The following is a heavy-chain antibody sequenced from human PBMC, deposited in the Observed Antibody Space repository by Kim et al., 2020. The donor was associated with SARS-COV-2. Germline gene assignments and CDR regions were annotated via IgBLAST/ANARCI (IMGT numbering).Heavy chain of an antibody. CDR3: AKVKDYYYDDSSGYGGYFDY. V-gene: IGHV3-23*01. CDR1: GFTFGNYA. Sequence: GGSLRLSCAASGFTFGNYATSWVRQAPGKGLEWVSGISGSGGSTIYADSVKGRFTISRDNSKKTLYLQMNSLRAEDTAVYYCAKVKDYYYDDSSGYGGYFDYWGQGTLVTVSS. D-gene: IGHD3-22*01. CDR2: ISGSGGST. J-gene: IGHJ4*02.